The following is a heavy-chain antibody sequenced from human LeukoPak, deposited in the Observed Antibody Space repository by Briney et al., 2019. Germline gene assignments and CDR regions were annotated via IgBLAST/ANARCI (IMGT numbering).Heavy chain of an antibody. CDR3: ARELPRIGGQTDASDI. D-gene: IGHD3-16*01. CDR1: GFTFSSYW. J-gene: IGHJ3*02. CDR2: ISSDGSST. Sequence: GGSLRLSCAASGFTFSSYWMHWVRQAPGKGLVWVSRISSDGSSTNYADSVKGRFTISRDNAKNTLYLQMNSLRAEDTAVYYCARELPRIGGQTDASDIWGQGTMVTVS. V-gene: IGHV3-74*01.